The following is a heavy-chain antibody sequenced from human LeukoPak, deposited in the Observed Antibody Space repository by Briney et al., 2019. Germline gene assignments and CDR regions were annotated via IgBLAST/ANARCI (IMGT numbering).Heavy chain of an antibody. V-gene: IGHV4-59*01. CDR3: AREGVEGAFDI. Sequence: SETLSLTCTVSGSSISSYYWSWIRQPPGKGLEWIGYIYYSGSTNYNPSLKSRVTISVDTSKNQFSLKLSSVTAADTAVYYCAREGVEGAFDIWGQGTMVTVSS. D-gene: IGHD3-16*01. J-gene: IGHJ3*02. CDR1: GSSISSYY. CDR2: IYYSGST.